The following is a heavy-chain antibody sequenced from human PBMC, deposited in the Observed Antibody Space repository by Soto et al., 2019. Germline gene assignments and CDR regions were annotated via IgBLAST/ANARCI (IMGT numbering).Heavy chain of an antibody. CDR3: ARYYYGSGSYYKDWFDP. J-gene: IGHJ5*02. CDR2: IYYSGST. D-gene: IGHD3-10*01. Sequence: SETLSLTCTVSGGSISSYYWSWIRQPPGKGLEWIGYIYYSGSTNYNPSLKSLVTISVDTSKNQFSLKLSSVTAADTAVYYCARYYYGSGSYYKDWFDPWGQGTLVTVSS. V-gene: IGHV4-59*01. CDR1: GGSISSYY.